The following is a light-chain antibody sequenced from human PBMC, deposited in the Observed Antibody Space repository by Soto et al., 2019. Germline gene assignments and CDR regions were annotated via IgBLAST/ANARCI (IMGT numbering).Light chain of an antibody. CDR1: QSVRRW. CDR2: KAS. CDR3: PHYARDTYT. Sequence: QMTQRPSTLSASVGDSVTITCRASQSVRRWLDGYQQQPGRAPKVLIDKASPLERGVPSRFSGSGAGTYFTLTISSLDPAAFATYSCPHYARDTYTFGPGTKVEIK. J-gene: IGKJ2*01. V-gene: IGKV1-5*03.